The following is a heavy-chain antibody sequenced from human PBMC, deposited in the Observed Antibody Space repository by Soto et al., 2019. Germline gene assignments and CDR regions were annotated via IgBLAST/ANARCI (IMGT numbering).Heavy chain of an antibody. V-gene: IGHV1-69*01. CDR3: SSGASGWYPCVFDY. CDR2: IIPYYNTP. CDR1: EGTFNSYA. Sequence: QAQVVQSGAEVRKPGSSVKLSCKASEGTFNSYAIGWVRQAPGQGLEWMGGIIPYYNTPNYAQKFQDRVTITADDDTNTVSMELSSLRSDEKAVYFCSSGASGWYPCVFDYWGQGTLVTVSS. J-gene: IGHJ4*02. D-gene: IGHD6-13*01.